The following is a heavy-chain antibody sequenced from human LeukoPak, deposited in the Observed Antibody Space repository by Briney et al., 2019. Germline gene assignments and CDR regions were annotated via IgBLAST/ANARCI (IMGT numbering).Heavy chain of an antibody. V-gene: IGHV4-38-2*02. J-gene: IGHJ4*02. CDR2: IYHSGST. CDR1: GYSISSGYY. CDR3: ARGSVRYFDWLSD. D-gene: IGHD3-9*01. Sequence: PSETLSLTCTVSGYSISSGYYWGWIRQPPGKGLEWIGSIYHSGSTYYNPSLKSRVTISVDTSKNQFSLKLSSVTAADTAVYYCARGSVRYFDWLSDWGQGTLVTVSS.